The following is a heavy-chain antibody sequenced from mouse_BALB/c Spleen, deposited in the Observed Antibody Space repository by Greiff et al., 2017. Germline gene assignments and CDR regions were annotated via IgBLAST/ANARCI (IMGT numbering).Heavy chain of an antibody. CDR1: GFSLTSYG. Sequence: VQVVESGPGLVAPSQSLSITCTVSGFSLTSYGVHWVRQPPGKGLEWLGVIWAGGSTNYNSALMSRLSISKDNSKSQVFLKMNSLQTDDTAMYYCARSLLRPPYAMDYWGQGTSVTVSS. J-gene: IGHJ4*01. V-gene: IGHV2-9*02. CDR2: IWAGGST. D-gene: IGHD1-2*01. CDR3: ARSLLRPPYAMDY.